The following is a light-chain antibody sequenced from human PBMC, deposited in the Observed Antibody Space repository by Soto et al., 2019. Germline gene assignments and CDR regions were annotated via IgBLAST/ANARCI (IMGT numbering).Light chain of an antibody. Sequence: EIMMTQSPATLSVSPGERATLSCRASQSVSSSLAWYQQKPGQAPRLLIYGASTRATGIPDRFSGSGSGTDFTLNISRLEPADFAVYYCQQYGRPPKAFGQGTNVDI. CDR2: GAS. CDR1: QSVSSS. CDR3: QQYGRPPKA. V-gene: IGKV3-15*01. J-gene: IGKJ1*01.